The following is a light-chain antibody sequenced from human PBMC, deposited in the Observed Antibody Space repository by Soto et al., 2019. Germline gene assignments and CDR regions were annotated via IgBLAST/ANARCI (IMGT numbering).Light chain of an antibody. V-gene: IGLV2-14*01. Sequence: QYALTQPASVSGSPGQSITISCTGTSSDFGGYNYVSWYQQHPGKAPKLMIYDVSNRPSGVSNRFSGSKSGNTASLTISGLQAEDAADYYCSSYTSSSTLVVFGGGTKLTVL. CDR3: SSYTSSSTLVV. CDR2: DVS. CDR1: SSDFGGYNY. J-gene: IGLJ2*01.